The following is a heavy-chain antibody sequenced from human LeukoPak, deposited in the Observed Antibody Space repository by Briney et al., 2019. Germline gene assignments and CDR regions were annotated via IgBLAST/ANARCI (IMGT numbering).Heavy chain of an antibody. V-gene: IGHV1-69*04. J-gene: IGHJ4*02. CDR1: GGTFSSYA. D-gene: IGHD6-19*01. Sequence: SVKVSCKSSGGTFSSYAISWVRQAPGQGLEWMGRIIPIFGIANYAQKFQGRVTITADKSTSTAYMELSSLRSEDTAVYYCARLPGYSSGWSEDYWGQGTLVTVSS. CDR2: IIPIFGIA. CDR3: ARLPGYSSGWSEDY.